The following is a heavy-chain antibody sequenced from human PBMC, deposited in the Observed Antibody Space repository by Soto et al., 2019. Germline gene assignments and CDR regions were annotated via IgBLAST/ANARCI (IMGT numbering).Heavy chain of an antibody. J-gene: IGHJ4*02. CDR2: IYDGGRT. CDR1: GGSISTVDYW. V-gene: IGHV4-30-4*01. CDR3: AGGPSGDKVDS. Sequence: QVQLQESGPGLVKPSQTRSLTCTVSGGSISTVDYWWSWIRQSPDMGLEWIGHIYDGGRTYNNPSLESRVTLSVDTAKSQRSLTLSSVSAADTAVYYCAGGPSGDKVDSWGQGTLVTVSS. D-gene: IGHD7-27*01.